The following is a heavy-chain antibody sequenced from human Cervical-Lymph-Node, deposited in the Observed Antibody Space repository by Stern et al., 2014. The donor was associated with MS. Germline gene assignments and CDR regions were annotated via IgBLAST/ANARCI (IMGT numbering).Heavy chain of an antibody. CDR1: GFTFSAYA. CDR3: ARFRGPYYYYYGMDV. J-gene: IGHJ6*02. CDR2: ITGSADTT. V-gene: IGHV3-23*01. Sequence: VQLMQSGGGLVQPGGSLRLSCAASGFTFSAYAMTWVRQAPGKGLEWVSTITGSADTTYYGNSVRGRFTISRDNSKNTLYLQMNSLRAEDTAIYYCARFRGPYYYYYGMDVWGQGTTVTVSS.